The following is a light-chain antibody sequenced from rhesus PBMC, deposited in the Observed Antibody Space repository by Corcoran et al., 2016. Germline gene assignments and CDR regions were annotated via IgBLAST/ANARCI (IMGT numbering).Light chain of an antibody. CDR3: QQDYSWPWT. CDR1: QNIGGY. J-gene: IGKJ1*01. V-gene: IGKV3-24*04. CDR2: GAS. Sequence: EIVLTQSPDTLALSPGGRATLSCRASQNIGGYLAWYQQKLGQTPRLLIYGASARATGIPDRFSGSGYGTEFTLTSSSLEPEDVGGYYCQQDYSWPWTFGQGTKVEIK.